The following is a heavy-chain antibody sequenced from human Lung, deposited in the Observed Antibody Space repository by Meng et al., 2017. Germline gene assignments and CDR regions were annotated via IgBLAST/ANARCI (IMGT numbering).Heavy chain of an antibody. V-gene: IGHV4-30-4*01. CDR1: GGSVSSSSYY. CDR2: IYNSGST. CDR3: ARGQKGYFDL. J-gene: IGHJ2*01. Sequence: QGQLQASGPGVVKPSTTLSLTCTVSGGSVSSSSYYWSWIRQPPGKGLEWSVHIYNSGSTYYNPSLKSRITISVDTSKNQFSLKLSSVTAADTAVYYCARGQKGYFDLWGRGTLVTVSS.